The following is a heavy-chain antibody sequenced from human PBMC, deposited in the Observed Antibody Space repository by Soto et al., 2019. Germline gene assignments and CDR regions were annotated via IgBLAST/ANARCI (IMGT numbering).Heavy chain of an antibody. CDR2: INHSGFT. CDR3: ARGHARFAH. J-gene: IGHJ4*02. CDR1: GGSFTGYY. V-gene: IGHV4-34*01. Sequence: QLQLHQSGAGLLKPSETLSLTCDVSGGSFTGYYWSWIRQPPGKGLEWIGEINHSGFTNYNPSLTGRVTISLDTSKSQFSLKLKSLTAADTAFYFCARGHARFAHWGQGTLVTVSS.